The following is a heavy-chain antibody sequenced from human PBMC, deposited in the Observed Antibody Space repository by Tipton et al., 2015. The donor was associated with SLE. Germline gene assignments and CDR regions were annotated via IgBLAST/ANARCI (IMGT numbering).Heavy chain of an antibody. Sequence: TLSLTCTVSTYSISSGYYWSWIRQSPGKGLEWLATINHSWTTYYNPSLKSRLTLSIDTSKNQFSLKLSSVTAADTAVYYCVRLELPATKADYWGPGTLVTVSS. D-gene: IGHD5-24*01. CDR3: VRLELPATKADY. CDR1: TYSISSGYY. CDR2: INHSWTT. V-gene: IGHV4-38-2*02. J-gene: IGHJ4*02.